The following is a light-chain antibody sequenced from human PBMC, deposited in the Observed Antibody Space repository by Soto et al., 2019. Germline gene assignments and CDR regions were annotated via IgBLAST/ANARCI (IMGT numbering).Light chain of an antibody. V-gene: IGKV1-5*01. CDR2: DAS. J-gene: IGKJ1*01. CDR1: QSIGRF. CDR3: QQCYMGWT. Sequence: DIQMTQSPSTLSASVGDRVTITCRASQSIGRFLAWYQHQPGKAPKLLVYDASTLESGVPSRFSRTGSGTEFTFSITSLQPEDFGTYYCQQCYMGWTFGQGTKVDFK.